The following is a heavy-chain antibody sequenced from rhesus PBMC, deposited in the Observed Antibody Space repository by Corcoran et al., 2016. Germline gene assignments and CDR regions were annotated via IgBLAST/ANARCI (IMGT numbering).Heavy chain of an antibody. CDR1: GFSFSAFF. D-gene: IGHD4-29*01. J-gene: IGHJ4*01. V-gene: IGHV3S25*01. CDR3: VKDLPGSNGGFDS. CDR2: LTNNGDQT. Sequence: EVQLVESGGVLVQPGGYVRLSCVASGFSFSAFFIYWVRQAPGKGLEWISTLTNNGDQTYYADSVLGHFTISRDNSRNTLSLQMNSLRTEDTAVYYCVKDLPGSNGGFDSWGQGVLVTVSS.